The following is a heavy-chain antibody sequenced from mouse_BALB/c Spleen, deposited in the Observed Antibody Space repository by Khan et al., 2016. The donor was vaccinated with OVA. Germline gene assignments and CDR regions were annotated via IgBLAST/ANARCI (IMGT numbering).Heavy chain of an antibody. CDR3: ARDGSRYNYAMDY. CDR1: GYSITSDYA. CDR2: ISYSGRT. J-gene: IGHJ4*01. Sequence: EVQLQESGPGLVKPSQSLSLTCTVTGYSITSDYAWNWIRQFPGNKLEWMGYISYSGRTNYNPSLESRISITRDTSKNQFFLQLNSVTAEDTATYYCARDGSRYNYAMDYWGQGTAVTVSS. D-gene: IGHD2-3*01. V-gene: IGHV3-2*02.